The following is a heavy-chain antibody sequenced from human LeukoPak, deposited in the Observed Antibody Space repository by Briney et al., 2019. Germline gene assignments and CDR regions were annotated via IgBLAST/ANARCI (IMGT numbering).Heavy chain of an antibody. V-gene: IGHV4-39*07. CDR2: IYYSGST. J-gene: IGHJ3*02. CDR1: GGSISSSSYY. CDR3: ARESRRNYYDSSGYYLWRNRGTENDAFDI. D-gene: IGHD3-22*01. Sequence: SETLSLTCTVSGGSISSSSYYWGWIRQPPGKGLEWIGSIYYSGSTYYNPSLKSRVTISVDTSKNQFSLKLSSVTAADTAVYYCARESRRNYYDSSGYYLWRNRGTENDAFDIWGQGTMVTVSS.